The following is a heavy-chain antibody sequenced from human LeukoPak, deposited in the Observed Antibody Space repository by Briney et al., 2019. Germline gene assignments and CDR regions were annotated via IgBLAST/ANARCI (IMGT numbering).Heavy chain of an antibody. D-gene: IGHD3-10*01. V-gene: IGHV1-2*04. Sequence: ASVKVSCKASGYTFTGYYMHWVRQAPGQGLEWMGWINPNSGGTNYAQKFQGWVTMTRDTSISTAYMELSRLRSDDTAVYYCAREVYAGRGGRAFDIWGQGTMVTVSS. CDR3: AREVYAGRGGRAFDI. J-gene: IGHJ3*02. CDR1: GYTFTGYY. CDR2: INPNSGGT.